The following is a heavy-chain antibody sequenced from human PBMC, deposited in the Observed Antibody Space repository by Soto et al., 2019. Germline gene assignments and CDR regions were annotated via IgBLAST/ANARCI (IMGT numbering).Heavy chain of an antibody. CDR3: ARWEGRWQHRLSHDAFDI. D-gene: IGHD6-13*01. J-gene: IGHJ3*02. V-gene: IGHV1-69*01. CDR1: GGTFSSYA. CDR2: IIPIFGTA. Sequence: QVQLVQSGAEVKKPGSSVKVSCKASGGTFSSYAISWVRQAPGQGLEWMGGIIPIFGTANYAQKFQGRVTITADESTSTAYVELSSLRSEDTAVYYCARWEGRWQHRLSHDAFDIWGQGTMVNVSS.